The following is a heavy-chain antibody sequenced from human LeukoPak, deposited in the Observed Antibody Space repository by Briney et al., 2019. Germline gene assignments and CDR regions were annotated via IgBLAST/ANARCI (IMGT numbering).Heavy chain of an antibody. Sequence: GGSLGLSCAASGVMFSSHGMSWVRQAPGKGLEWVSSISDTGSGTCYADSVKGRFTMSRDNSKNTLYLQMNSLRAEDTAVYYCAKNLLGSESFSWYFDLWGRGTLVTVSS. D-gene: IGHD1-26*01. J-gene: IGHJ2*01. CDR3: AKNLLGSESFSWYFDL. CDR2: ISDTGSGT. CDR1: GVMFSSHG. V-gene: IGHV3-23*01.